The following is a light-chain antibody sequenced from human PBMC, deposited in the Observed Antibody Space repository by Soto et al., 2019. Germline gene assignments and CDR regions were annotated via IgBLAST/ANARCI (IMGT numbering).Light chain of an antibody. CDR3: RSYTNRISVYV. CDR1: SSNIGGYND. J-gene: IGLJ1*01. Sequence: QSALTQPASVSGSPGQWVTISCTGTSSNIGGYNDVPWYQQHPGKAPKLMIYEDSNRPSGVSNRFSGSKSGNTAALTISGLQAEDEADYYCRSYTNRISVYVFGTGTKLTVL. V-gene: IGLV2-14*01. CDR2: EDS.